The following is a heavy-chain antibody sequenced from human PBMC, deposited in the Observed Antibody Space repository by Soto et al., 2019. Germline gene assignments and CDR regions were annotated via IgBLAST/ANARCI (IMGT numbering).Heavy chain of an antibody. CDR1: GGSINSGGYC. CDR2: ISYGGST. J-gene: IGHJ4*02. V-gene: IGHV4-31*03. Sequence: QVQLQESGPGLVKPSQTLSLTCTVSGGSINSGGYCWSWIRQHPGKGLDWIGCISYGGSTSYNPSLXSXXTISVDTSKYQFSLKLTSVTAADTAVYYWSRGILVWGQGALITVSS. CDR3: SRGILV. D-gene: IGHD5-18*01.